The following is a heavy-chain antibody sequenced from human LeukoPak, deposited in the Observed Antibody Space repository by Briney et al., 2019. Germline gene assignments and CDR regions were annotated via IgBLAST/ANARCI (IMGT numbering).Heavy chain of an antibody. CDR1: GASINDNNYY. J-gene: IGHJ5*02. CDR2: VFYTGST. V-gene: IGHV4-39*07. D-gene: IGHD3-3*01. Sequence: RPSETLSLTCTVSGASINDNNYYWGWIRQPPGKGLEWIGSVFYTGSTYYNPSLKSRVTISIDTSKNQFSLNLTFVTAADTAVYYCARVLLSNYDFWSGYSNWFDPWGQGTLVTVSS. CDR3: ARVLLSNYDFWSGYSNWFDP.